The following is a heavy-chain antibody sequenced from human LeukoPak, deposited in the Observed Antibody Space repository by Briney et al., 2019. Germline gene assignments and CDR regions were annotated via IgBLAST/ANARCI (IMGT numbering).Heavy chain of an antibody. CDR1: GGSIRSSY. J-gene: IGHJ3*02. V-gene: IGHV4-59*01. CDR2: IYYSGST. Sequence: SETLSLTCTASGGSIRSSYWSWIRQPPGKGLEWIGYIYYSGSTNYNPSLKSRVTISVDTSKNQFSLKLSSVTAADTAVYYCARTVTTRAFDIWGQGTMVTVSS. CDR3: ARTVTTRAFDI. D-gene: IGHD4-17*01.